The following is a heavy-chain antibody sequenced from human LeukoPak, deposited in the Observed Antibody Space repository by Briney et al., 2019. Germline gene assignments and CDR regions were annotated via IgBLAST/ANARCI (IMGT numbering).Heavy chain of an antibody. J-gene: IGHJ4*02. CDR2: ICAYNDNA. CDR1: RYSFTNYG. Sequence: ASVKVSCKASRYSFTNYGISWVRQAPGQGLEWMGWICAYNDNAHYAQGLEGRVAMTPETSTRTAYMELRSLRSDDTAVYYCARSTLGIEFDYWGQGSLVTVSS. D-gene: IGHD7-27*01. CDR3: ARSTLGIEFDY. V-gene: IGHV1-18*01.